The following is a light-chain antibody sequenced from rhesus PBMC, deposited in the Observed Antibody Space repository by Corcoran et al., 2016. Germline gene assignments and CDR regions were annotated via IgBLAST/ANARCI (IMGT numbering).Light chain of an antibody. Sequence: DIQMTQSPSSLSASVGDRVTITCRASENVNNYLNWYQRKPGKAPKLLIDKASTLESGVPSRFSGSGSGTDYTFTISSLQPEDVATYYCQHGYGAPFTFGPGTKLDIK. V-gene: IGKV1-74*01. CDR3: QHGYGAPFT. CDR1: ENVNNY. CDR2: KAS. J-gene: IGKJ3*01.